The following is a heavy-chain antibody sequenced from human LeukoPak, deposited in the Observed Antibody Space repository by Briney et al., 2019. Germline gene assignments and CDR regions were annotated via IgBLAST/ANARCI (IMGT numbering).Heavy chain of an antibody. J-gene: IGHJ3*02. Sequence: VASVKVSCKASGYTFTDYFIHWVRQAPGQGLEWMGCINPNSGETAYVQKLQGRVTVTRDPSISKASMELSRLGSDDTAIYYCARGRRYQDSSGYHAFDMWGQGTMVTVSS. V-gene: IGHV1-2*02. CDR2: INPNSGET. CDR1: GYTFTDYF. D-gene: IGHD3-22*01. CDR3: ARGRRYQDSSGYHAFDM.